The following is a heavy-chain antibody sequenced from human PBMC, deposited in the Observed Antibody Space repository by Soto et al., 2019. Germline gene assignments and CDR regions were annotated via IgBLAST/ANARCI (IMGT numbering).Heavy chain of an antibody. D-gene: IGHD6-19*01. Sequence: GESLKISCKGSGYSFTSYWIGWVRQMPGKGLEWMGIIYPGDSDTRYSPSFQGQVTISADKSISTAYLQWSSLKASDTAMYYCARVIAVAGTYYYYYYMDVWGKGTTVTGPS. CDR3: ARVIAVAGTYYYYYYMDV. CDR2: IYPGDSDT. CDR1: GYSFTSYW. J-gene: IGHJ6*03. V-gene: IGHV5-51*01.